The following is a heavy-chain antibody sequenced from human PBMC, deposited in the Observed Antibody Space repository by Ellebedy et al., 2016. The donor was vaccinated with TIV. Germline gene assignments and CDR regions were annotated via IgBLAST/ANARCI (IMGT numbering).Heavy chain of an antibody. Sequence: GGSLRLXXAASGFTFSSYSMNWVRQAPGKGLEWVSYISSSSSTIYYADSVKGRFTISRDNAKNSLYLQMNSLRAEDTAVYYCARGGWGNPGGYYYYYMDVWGKGTTVTVSS. D-gene: IGHD3-16*01. V-gene: IGHV3-48*04. CDR3: ARGGWGNPGGYYYYYMDV. CDR1: GFTFSSYS. J-gene: IGHJ6*03. CDR2: ISSSSSTI.